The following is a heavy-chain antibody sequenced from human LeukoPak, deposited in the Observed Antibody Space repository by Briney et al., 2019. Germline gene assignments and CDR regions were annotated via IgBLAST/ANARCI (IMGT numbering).Heavy chain of an antibody. J-gene: IGHJ4*02. CDR2: ISGSSDLT. V-gene: IGHV3-23*01. CDR3: VKEGFYFFDN. CDR1: GFTFSSYA. Sequence: GGSLRLSCAASGFTFSSYAMSWVRQAPGKGLEWVSFISGSSDLTTYADSVKGRFTISRDNSKNALFLQMKSLRAEDTAVYYCVKEGFYFFDNWGPGILVTVSS. D-gene: IGHD2/OR15-2a*01.